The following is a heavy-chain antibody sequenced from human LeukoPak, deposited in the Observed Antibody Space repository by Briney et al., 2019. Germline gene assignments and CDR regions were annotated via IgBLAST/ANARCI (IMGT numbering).Heavy chain of an antibody. V-gene: IGHV6-1*01. Sequence: SQTLSLTCAISGDSVSSYSAAWDWIRQSSSRGLEWLGRTYYRSKWYNDYAVFVKSRIIINPDTSKNQFSLQLNSVTPEDTAVYYCAKDRGIAARGAFDNWGQGTMVTVSS. CDR1: GDSVSSYSAA. J-gene: IGHJ3*02. CDR3: AKDRGIAARGAFDN. D-gene: IGHD6-6*01. CDR2: TYYRSKWYN.